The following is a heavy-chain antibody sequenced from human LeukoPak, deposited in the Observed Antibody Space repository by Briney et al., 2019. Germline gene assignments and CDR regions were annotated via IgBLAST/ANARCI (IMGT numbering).Heavy chain of an antibody. Sequence: PGGSLRLSCAASGFTFSSYWMSWVRQAPGKGLEWVANIKQDGSEKYYVDSVKGRFTISRGNAKNSLYLQMNSLRAEDTAVYYCVGAVPNVAFDIWGQGTMVTVSS. CDR1: GFTFSSYW. D-gene: IGHD4-17*01. J-gene: IGHJ3*02. CDR2: IKQDGSEK. CDR3: VGAVPNVAFDI. V-gene: IGHV3-7*01.